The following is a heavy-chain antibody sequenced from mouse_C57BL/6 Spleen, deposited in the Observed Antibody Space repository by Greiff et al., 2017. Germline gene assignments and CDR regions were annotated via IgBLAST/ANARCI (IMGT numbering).Heavy chain of an antibody. J-gene: IGHJ1*03. CDR2: INPSNGGT. CDR1: GYTFTSYW. V-gene: IGHV1-53*01. Sequence: QVQLQQPGTELVKPGASVKLSCKASGYTFTSYWMHWVKQRPGQGLEWIGNINPSNGGTNYNEKFKSKATLTVDKSSSTAYMQLSSLTCEDSAVYYCARRDGYFSYWYFDVWGTGTTVTVSS. D-gene: IGHD2-3*01. CDR3: ARRDGYFSYWYFDV.